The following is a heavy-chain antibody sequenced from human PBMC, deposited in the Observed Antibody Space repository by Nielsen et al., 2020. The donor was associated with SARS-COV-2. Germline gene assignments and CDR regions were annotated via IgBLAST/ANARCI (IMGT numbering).Heavy chain of an antibody. CDR3: ARQDPSRDDYGDYTYYYYYGMDV. J-gene: IGHJ6*02. V-gene: IGHV5-10-1*01. D-gene: IGHD4-17*01. CDR2: IDPSDSYT. CDR1: GYSFTSYW. Sequence: GGSLRLSCKGSGYSFTSYWISWVRQMPGKGLEWMGRIDPSDSYTNYSPSFQGHVTISADKSISTAYLQWSSLKASDTAMYYCARQDPSRDDYGDYTYYYYYGMDVWGQGTTVTVSS.